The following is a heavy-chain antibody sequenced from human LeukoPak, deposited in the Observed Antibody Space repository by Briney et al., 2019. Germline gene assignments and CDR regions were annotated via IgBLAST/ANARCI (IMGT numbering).Heavy chain of an antibody. J-gene: IGHJ4*02. Sequence: ASVKVSCKASGYTFTSYGISWVRQAPGQGLEWMGWISACNGNRDYAQKLQGRVTMTTDTSTSTAYMELSSLRSEDTAVYYCARSMIVVVITPDFDYWGQGTLVTVSS. CDR3: ARSMIVVVITPDFDY. V-gene: IGHV1-18*01. D-gene: IGHD3-22*01. CDR1: GYTFTSYG. CDR2: ISACNGNR.